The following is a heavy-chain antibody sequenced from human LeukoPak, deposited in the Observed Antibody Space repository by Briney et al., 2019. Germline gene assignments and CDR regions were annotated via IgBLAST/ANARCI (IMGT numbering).Heavy chain of an antibody. V-gene: IGHV1-2*02. Sequence: ASVKVSCKASGYTFTGYYMHWVRQAPGQGLEWMGWINPNSGGTNYAQKFQGRVTMTRDTSISTAYMELSRLRSDGTAVYYCARDLYGSGSLDYWGQGTLVTVSS. CDR3: ARDLYGSGSLDY. CDR2: INPNSGGT. J-gene: IGHJ4*02. D-gene: IGHD3-10*01. CDR1: GYTFTGYY.